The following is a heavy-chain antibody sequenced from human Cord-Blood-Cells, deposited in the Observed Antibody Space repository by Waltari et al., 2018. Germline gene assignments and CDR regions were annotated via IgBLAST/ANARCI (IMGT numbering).Heavy chain of an antibody. CDR2: ISSSSSNI. Sequence: EVQLVESGGGLVQPGGSLRLSCAASGFTFSSHSMNWIRQAPGKGLEWVSYISSSSSNIYYADSVKGRFTISRDNAKNSLYLQMNSLRAEDTAVYYCASVTYGSGSYYNYYYYGMDVWGQGTTVTVSS. J-gene: IGHJ6*02. D-gene: IGHD3-10*01. CDR1: GFTFSSHS. V-gene: IGHV3-48*01. CDR3: ASVTYGSGSYYNYYYYGMDV.